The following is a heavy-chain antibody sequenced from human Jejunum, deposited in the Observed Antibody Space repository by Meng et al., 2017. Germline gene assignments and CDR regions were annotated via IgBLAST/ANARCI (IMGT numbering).Heavy chain of an antibody. Sequence: QVQLVQSCAEVKMPGASVKVSCKASGYTYTTYDINWVRQATGQGLEWMGGMSPSSANTGYAQKFQGRVTMTRDTSVSTAYMELSSLTSDDTAIYYCARGVAAGVDYWGQGSLVTVSS. CDR1: GYTYTTYD. J-gene: IGHJ4*02. D-gene: IGHD6-13*01. CDR2: MSPSSANT. V-gene: IGHV1-8*01. CDR3: ARGVAAGVDY.